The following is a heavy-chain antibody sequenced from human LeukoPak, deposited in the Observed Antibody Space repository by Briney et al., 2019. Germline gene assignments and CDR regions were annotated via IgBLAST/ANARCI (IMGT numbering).Heavy chain of an antibody. J-gene: IGHJ4*02. CDR1: GFTFNLAW. D-gene: IGHD2-15*01. Sequence: GGSLRLSCATSGFTFNLAWMSWVRQAPGKGLEWVGRIKRNTQGATADYAAAVKGRFTISRDDSKNTLYLQMNSLEIEDTGVYYCTTHPGYESYWGQGTLVTVSS. CDR2: IKRNTQGATA. CDR3: TTHPGYESY. V-gene: IGHV3-15*01.